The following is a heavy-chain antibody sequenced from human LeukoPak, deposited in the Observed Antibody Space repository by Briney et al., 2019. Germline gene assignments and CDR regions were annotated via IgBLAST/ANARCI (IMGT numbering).Heavy chain of an antibody. Sequence: SETLSLTCTVSGGSISSSLYSWGWIRQPPGKGLEWIGTIFYSGITYYNPSLQSRVTISVGTSKSQFSLHLSSVTAADTALHYCARIIVVTSTDYFDSWGQGTLVTVSS. J-gene: IGHJ4*02. D-gene: IGHD3-22*01. CDR2: IFYSGIT. CDR3: ARIIVVTSTDYFDS. V-gene: IGHV4-39*01. CDR1: GGSISSSLYS.